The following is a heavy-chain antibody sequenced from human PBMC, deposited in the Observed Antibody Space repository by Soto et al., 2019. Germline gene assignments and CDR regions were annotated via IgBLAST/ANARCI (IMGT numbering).Heavy chain of an antibody. CDR1: GYNFTSYD. Sequence: QVQLVQSGAEEKKPGASVKVSLKASGYNFTSYDMHWVREAPGQRLEWMGWINAGNGNTKYSEKFQGRVTITRDTSASTAYMELSSLRAEDTAVYYCARGSGPMIEWHWGQGTLVTVSS. J-gene: IGHJ4*02. D-gene: IGHD3-22*01. CDR3: ARGSGPMIEWH. CDR2: INAGNGNT. V-gene: IGHV1-3*05.